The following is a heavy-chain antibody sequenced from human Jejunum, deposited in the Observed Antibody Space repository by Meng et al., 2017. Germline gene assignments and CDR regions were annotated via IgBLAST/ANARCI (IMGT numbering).Heavy chain of an antibody. V-gene: IGHV4-31*03. D-gene: IGHD6-13*01. CDR1: GGSFGSGGYY. Sequence: QVQVRESGPGVVKPSQTLSLTCTVSGGSFGSGGYYWSWIRQHPERGLEWIGYVYYNGDTYYNPSLKSRLAISVDTSKNQFSLKLSSVTAADTAVYYCASSIAAVVGYYFDYWGQGTLVTVSS. J-gene: IGHJ4*02. CDR2: VYYNGDT. CDR3: ASSIAAVVGYYFDY.